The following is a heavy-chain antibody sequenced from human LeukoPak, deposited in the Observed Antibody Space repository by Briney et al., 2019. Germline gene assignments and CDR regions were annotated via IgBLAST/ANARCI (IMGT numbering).Heavy chain of an antibody. CDR2: IKSKTDGGTR. Sequence: GGSLRLSCAVSGFTSSNAWMSWVRQAPGKGLEWVGRIKSKTDGGTRDYAAPVKGRFTISRDDSKNTLYLQMNSLKTEDTAVYYRTTFDYAAFLIWGQGTMVTVSS. V-gene: IGHV3-15*01. CDR3: TTFDYAAFLI. D-gene: IGHD4/OR15-4a*01. CDR1: GFTSSNAW. J-gene: IGHJ3*02.